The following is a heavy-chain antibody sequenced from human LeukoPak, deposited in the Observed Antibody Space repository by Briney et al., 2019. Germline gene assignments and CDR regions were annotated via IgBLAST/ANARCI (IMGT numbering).Heavy chain of an antibody. CDR2: IIPIFGTA. CDR1: GGTFSSYA. D-gene: IGHD3-3*01. V-gene: IGHV1-69*06. J-gene: IGHJ4*02. Sequence: SVKVSCKASGGTFSSYAISWVRQAPGQGLEWMGGIIPIFGTAIYAQKFQGRVTMTEDTSTDTAYMELSSLRSEDTAVYYCATAPLNDFWSGLDYWGQGTLVTVSS. CDR3: ATAPLNDFWSGLDY.